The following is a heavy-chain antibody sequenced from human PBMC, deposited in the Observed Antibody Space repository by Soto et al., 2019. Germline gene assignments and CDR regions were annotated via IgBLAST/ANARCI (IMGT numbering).Heavy chain of an antibody. J-gene: IGHJ4*02. D-gene: IGHD3-22*01. V-gene: IGHV4-31*03. Sequence: SETLSLTCTVSGDSISSANYYWSWIRQHPEKGLEWIGYIYYSGTTYCNPSLESRVTISVDTSENQFSLNLNSETAADTAMYYCASTYYNATSGPFDFWGQGALVTVS. CDR3: ASTYYNATSGPFDF. CDR1: GDSISSANYY. CDR2: IYYSGTT.